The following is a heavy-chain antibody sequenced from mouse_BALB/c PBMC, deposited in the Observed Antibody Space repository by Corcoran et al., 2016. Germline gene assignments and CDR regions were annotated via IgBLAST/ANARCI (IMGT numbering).Heavy chain of an antibody. CDR3: ARGGLLPMDY. D-gene: IGHD2-3*01. J-gene: IGHJ4*01. CDR1: GYTFTNYG. V-gene: IGHV9-1*02. Sequence: QIQLVQSGPELKKHGETVKISCKASGYTFTNYGMNWVKQAPGKGLKWMGWINTYTGEPTYADDFKGRFTFSLETSASTAYLQINNLKNEDMATYFCARGGLLPMDYWGQGTSVTVSS. CDR2: INTYTGEP.